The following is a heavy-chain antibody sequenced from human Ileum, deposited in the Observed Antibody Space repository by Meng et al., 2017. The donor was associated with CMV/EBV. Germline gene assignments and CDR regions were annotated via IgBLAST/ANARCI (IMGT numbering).Heavy chain of an antibody. V-gene: IGHV3-74*01. CDR1: GFTFSTYW. CDR2: INSDGRNT. J-gene: IGHJ4*02. CDR3: AHSVAVAG. D-gene: IGHD6-19*01. Sequence: EVQLVESGGGLVQPGGSLGLCCAASGFTFSTYWMHWVRQAPGKGLVWVSRINSDGRNTNYAESVKGRFTISRDNAKNTLFLQMNSLRAEDTAVYYCAHSVAVAGWGQGTLVTVSS.